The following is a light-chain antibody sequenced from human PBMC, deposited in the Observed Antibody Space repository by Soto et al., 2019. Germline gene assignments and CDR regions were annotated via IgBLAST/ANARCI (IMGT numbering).Light chain of an antibody. CDR2: DVS. Sequence: QSVLTQPRSVSGSPGQSVTISCTGTSSDVGGYNYVSWYQQHPGKAPKLMIYDVSQRPSGVPDRFSGSKSGNTASLTISGLQAEDEADYYCCSYAGSYTYWVFGGGTQLTVL. V-gene: IGLV2-11*01. J-gene: IGLJ3*02. CDR1: SSDVGGYNY. CDR3: CSYAGSYTYWV.